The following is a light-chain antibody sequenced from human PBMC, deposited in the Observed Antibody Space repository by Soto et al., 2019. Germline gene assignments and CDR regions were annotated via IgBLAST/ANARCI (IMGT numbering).Light chain of an antibody. CDR1: NSDIGIYDF. CDR2: EVS. J-gene: IGLJ1*01. V-gene: IGLV2-14*01. Sequence: LTQPASVSGTPGQSITISCTGSNSDIGIYDFVSWYQHHPGKAPKLIVSEVSHRPSGVSNRFSGSKSGNTASLTISGLQSEDEADYYCVSYTSDDVRYVFGTGTKLTVL. CDR3: VSYTSDDVRYV.